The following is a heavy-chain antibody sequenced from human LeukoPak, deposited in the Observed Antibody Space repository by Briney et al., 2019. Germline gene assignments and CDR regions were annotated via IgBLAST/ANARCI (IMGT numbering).Heavy chain of an antibody. CDR3: ARDSPSRYCSSTSCYLDAFDI. V-gene: IGHV3-30-3*01. CDR1: GFTFSSYA. CDR2: ISYDGSNK. J-gene: IGHJ3*02. Sequence: GGSLRLSCAASGFTFSSYAMHWVRQAPGKGLEWVAVISYDGSNKYYADSVKGRFTISRDNSKNTLYLQMNSLRAEDTAVYYCARDSPSRYCSSTSCYLDAFDIWGQGTMVTVSS. D-gene: IGHD2-2*01.